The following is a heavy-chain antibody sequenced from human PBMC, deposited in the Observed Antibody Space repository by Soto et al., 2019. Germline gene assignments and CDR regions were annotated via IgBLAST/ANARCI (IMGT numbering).Heavy chain of an antibody. V-gene: IGHV1-69*13. CDR1: GGTFSSYA. CDR2: IIPIFGKA. J-gene: IGHJ3*02. CDR3: ESKSGSGSSYKVAFEI. D-gene: IGHD3-10*01. Sequence: SVKVSCKASGGTFSSYAISWVRQAPGQGLEWMGGIIPIFGKANYEQKFQGRVTITADASQRTEYMELSSMRSEDTAVYYCESKSGSGSSYKVAFEIWGQGPTVT.